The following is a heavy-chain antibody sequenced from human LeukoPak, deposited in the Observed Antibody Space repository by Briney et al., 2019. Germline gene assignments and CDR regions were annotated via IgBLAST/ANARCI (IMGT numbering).Heavy chain of an antibody. J-gene: IGHJ4*02. V-gene: IGHV3-21*01. CDR2: ISSSSSYI. Sequence: GGSLRLSCAASGFTFSSYSMNWVRQAPGKGLEWVSFISSSSSYIYYADSVKGRFTISRDNAKKSLYLEMNSLRVEDTAVYYCARDSLSLTSYDSKFDYWGQGTLVTVSS. CDR3: ARDSLSLTSYDSKFDY. CDR1: GFTFSSYS. D-gene: IGHD2-2*01.